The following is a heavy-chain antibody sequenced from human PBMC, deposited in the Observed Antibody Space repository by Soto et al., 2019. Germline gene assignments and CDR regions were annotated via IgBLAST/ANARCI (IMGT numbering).Heavy chain of an antibody. Sequence: QVQLVQSGAEVKKPGSSVKVSCKASGGTFSSYTNSWVRQARGQGLEWMGRLIPTLGIANYAQKFQGRVTITADKSTSTAYMELSSLRSEDTAVYYCARARGTIFGASQSAHAFDIWGQGTMVTVSS. CDR1: GGTFSSYT. J-gene: IGHJ3*02. CDR3: ARARGTIFGASQSAHAFDI. V-gene: IGHV1-69*02. CDR2: LIPTLGIA. D-gene: IGHD3-3*01.